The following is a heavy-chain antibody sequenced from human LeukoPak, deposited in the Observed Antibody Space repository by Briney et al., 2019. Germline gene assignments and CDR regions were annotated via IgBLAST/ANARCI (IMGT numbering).Heavy chain of an antibody. Sequence: ASVKVSCKASGYTFTNYAIHWVRQAPGQRLEWMGWINAGNGNTKYSQKFQGRVTITRDTSASTAYMELSSLRSEDTAVYYCAREPDYYDSSGYYYVGYYGMDVWGQGTTVTVSS. CDR1: GYTFTNYA. CDR2: INAGNGNT. J-gene: IGHJ6*02. CDR3: AREPDYYDSSGYYYVGYYGMDV. D-gene: IGHD3-22*01. V-gene: IGHV1-3*01.